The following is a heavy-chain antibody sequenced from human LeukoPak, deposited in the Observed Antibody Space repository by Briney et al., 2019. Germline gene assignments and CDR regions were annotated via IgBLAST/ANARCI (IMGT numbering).Heavy chain of an antibody. CDR3: ASSHPLGSNNDYYTPFDY. CDR2: LYYSGDT. J-gene: IGHJ4*02. CDR1: GGSISNYY. D-gene: IGHD3-3*01. V-gene: IGHV4-59*01. Sequence: SETQSLTCTVSGGSISNYYWSWIRQPPGKGLEWIGYLYYSGDTNYNPSLKSRVTISVDTSKNQFSLSLSSVTAADTAVYYCASSHPLGSNNDYYTPFDYWGQGTLVTVSS.